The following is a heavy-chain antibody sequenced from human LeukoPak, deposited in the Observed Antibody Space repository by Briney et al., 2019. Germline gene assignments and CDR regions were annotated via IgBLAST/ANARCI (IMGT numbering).Heavy chain of an antibody. Sequence: GGSLRLSCAASGFTISNYGMHWVRQAPGKGLVWVSRINSDGSSTSYADSVKGRFTISRDNAKNTLYLQMNSLRAEDTAVYYCARALVVVPAAKAVVSYNWFDPWGQGTLVTVSS. V-gene: IGHV3-74*01. CDR2: INSDGSST. J-gene: IGHJ5*02. CDR3: ARALVVVPAAKAVVSYNWFDP. D-gene: IGHD2-2*01. CDR1: GFTISNYG.